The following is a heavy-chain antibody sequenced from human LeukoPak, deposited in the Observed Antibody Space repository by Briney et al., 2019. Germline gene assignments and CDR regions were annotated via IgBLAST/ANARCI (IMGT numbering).Heavy chain of an antibody. D-gene: IGHD5-12*01. V-gene: IGHV3-23*01. Sequence: HPGGSLRLSCAASGFTFSSYAMTWVRQAPGKGLEWVSGISGSGDSTYYADSVKGRFTIFRDNSESTLYLQMNSLTAEDTALYYCAKGIGNTGYDPPAYWGQGTLVTVSS. CDR3: AKGIGNTGYDPPAY. CDR2: ISGSGDST. J-gene: IGHJ4*02. CDR1: GFTFSSYA.